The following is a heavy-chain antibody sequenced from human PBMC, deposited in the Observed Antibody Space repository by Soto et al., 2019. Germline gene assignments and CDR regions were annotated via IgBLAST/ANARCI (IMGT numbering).Heavy chain of an antibody. CDR2: IIPILATA. J-gene: IGHJ5*02. CDR1: TGTFSNYA. CDR3: ACSWVSSLRNWFDP. D-gene: IGHD6-13*01. Sequence: QVQLVQSGAEVKKPGSSVKVSCKASTGTFSNYALSWVRQAPGQGLEWMGGIIPILATANYAQKFQGRVSITADESTSTAYMELSSLRSEDTAVYYCACSWVSSLRNWFDPWGQGTLVTVSS. V-gene: IGHV1-69*01.